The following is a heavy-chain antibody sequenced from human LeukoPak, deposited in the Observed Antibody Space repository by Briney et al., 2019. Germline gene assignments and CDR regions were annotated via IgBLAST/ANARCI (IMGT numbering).Heavy chain of an antibody. J-gene: IGHJ4*02. D-gene: IGHD1-26*01. CDR3: AKGVAGATRTAPDY. CDR2: IKSKTDGGTT. V-gene: IGHV3-15*01. Sequence: GGSLRLSCAASGFTFSNAWMSWVRQAPGKGLEWVGRIKSKTDGGTTDYAAPVKGGFTISRDNSKNTLFLQMNSLRGEDTAVYFCAKGVAGATRTAPDYWGQGTLVTVSS. CDR1: GFTFSNAW.